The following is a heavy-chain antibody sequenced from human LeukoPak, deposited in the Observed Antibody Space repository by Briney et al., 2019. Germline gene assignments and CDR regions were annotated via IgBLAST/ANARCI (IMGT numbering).Heavy chain of an antibody. CDR1: GGSISSHY. Sequence: PSETLFLTCTVSGGSISSHYWSWIRQPPGKGLEWIGYVSDSGSTNYNPSLKSRVTVSVDTSKDQFSLKLTSVTAADTAVYYCARTGSSWPLYYYYYMDVWGKGTTVTVSS. CDR3: ARTGSSWPLYYYYYMDV. J-gene: IGHJ6*03. V-gene: IGHV4-59*11. CDR2: VSDSGST. D-gene: IGHD6-13*01.